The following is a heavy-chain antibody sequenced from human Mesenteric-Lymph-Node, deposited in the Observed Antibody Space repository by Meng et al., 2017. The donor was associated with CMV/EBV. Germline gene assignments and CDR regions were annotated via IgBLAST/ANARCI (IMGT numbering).Heavy chain of an antibody. CDR3: ARDRRNYYDSSGYSAFDI. CDR2: IYYTGST. CDR1: GGSVSGGVYF. V-gene: IGHV4-61*08. J-gene: IGHJ3*02. Sequence: SETLSLTCSVSGGSVSGGVYFWSWIRQPPGKGLEWIGYIYYTGSTNYNPSLKSRVTISVDTSKNQFSLKLSSVTAADTAVYYCARDRRNYYDSSGYSAFDIWGQGTMVTVSS. D-gene: IGHD3-22*01.